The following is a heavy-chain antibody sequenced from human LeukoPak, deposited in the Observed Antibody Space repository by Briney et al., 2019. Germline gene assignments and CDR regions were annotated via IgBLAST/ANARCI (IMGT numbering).Heavy chain of an antibody. J-gene: IGHJ6*03. V-gene: IGHV1-69*06. D-gene: IGHD6-6*01. CDR2: IIPIFGTA. CDR1: GGTFSSYA. CDR3: ARAGGQQLEYYYYYYMDV. Sequence: SVKVSCKASGGTFSSYAISWVRLAPGEGLEWVGGIIPIFGTANYAQKFQGRVTITADKSTSTAYMELSSLRSEDTAVYYCARAGGQQLEYYYYYYMDVWGKGTTVTVSS.